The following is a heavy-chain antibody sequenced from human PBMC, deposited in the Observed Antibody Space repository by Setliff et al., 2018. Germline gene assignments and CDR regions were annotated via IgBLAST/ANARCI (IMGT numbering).Heavy chain of an antibody. CDR1: GYTFTNYY. V-gene: IGHV1-46*01. CDR2: INPSGGAT. J-gene: IGHJ4*02. Sequence: ASVKVSCKASGYTFTNYYMHWVRQAPGQGLEWMGIINPSGGATSYAHKFQDRVDMTRDTSTSTVYMELSSLKSEDTAVYYCARTTPRSSFDYWGQGTLVTVSS. CDR3: ARTTPRSSFDY.